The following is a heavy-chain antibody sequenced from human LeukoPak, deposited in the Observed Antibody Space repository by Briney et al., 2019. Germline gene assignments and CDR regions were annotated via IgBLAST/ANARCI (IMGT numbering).Heavy chain of an antibody. CDR3: ARILTGLFDY. Sequence: SQTLSLTCTVSGGSISSGGYYWSWIRQPPGEGLEWIGYIYHSGSTYYNPSLKSRVTMSVDPSKNRFSLKLSSVTTADTAVYYCARILTGLFDYWGQGILVTISS. J-gene: IGHJ4*02. D-gene: IGHD3-9*01. CDR2: IYHSGST. V-gene: IGHV4-30-2*01. CDR1: GGSISSGGYY.